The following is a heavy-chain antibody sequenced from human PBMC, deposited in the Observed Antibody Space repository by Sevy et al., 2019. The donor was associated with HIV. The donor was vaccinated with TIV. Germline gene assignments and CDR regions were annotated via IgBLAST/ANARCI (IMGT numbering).Heavy chain of an antibody. CDR1: GFTFSDYA. V-gene: IGHV3-23*01. J-gene: IGHJ6*02. CDR3: ARDHRDYYNFWSDYSTIVPDYYGMDV. CDR2: ISGYGGST. Sequence: GGSLRLSCAASGFTFSDYAMSWVRQAPGKGLEWVSDISGYGGSTDYADSVKGRFTISRDNSKNTVYLHITSLRAEDTAIYYCARDHRDYYNFWSDYSTIVPDYYGMDVWGQGTTVTVSS. D-gene: IGHD3-3*01.